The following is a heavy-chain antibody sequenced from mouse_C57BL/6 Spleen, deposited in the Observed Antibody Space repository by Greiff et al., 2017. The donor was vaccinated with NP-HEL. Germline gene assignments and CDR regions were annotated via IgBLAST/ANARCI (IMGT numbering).Heavy chain of an antibody. CDR1: GYTFTSYW. D-gene: IGHD2-5*01. CDR2: IYPGSGST. Sequence: VQLQQSGAELVKPGASVKMSCKASGYTFTSYWITWVKQRPGQGLEWIGDIYPGSGSTNYNEKFKSKATLTVDTSSSTAYMQLSSLTSEDSAVYYCARRGYYSNYSYYFDYWGQGTTLTVSS. V-gene: IGHV1-55*01. CDR3: ARRGYYSNYSYYFDY. J-gene: IGHJ2*01.